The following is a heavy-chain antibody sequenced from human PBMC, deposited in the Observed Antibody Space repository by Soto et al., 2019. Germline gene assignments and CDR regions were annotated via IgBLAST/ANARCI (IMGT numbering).Heavy chain of an antibody. CDR2: IYYSGST. CDR3: AREVAPQLNYYYYGMDV. D-gene: IGHD5-12*01. J-gene: IGHJ6*02. V-gene: IGHV4-59*12. CDR1: SGSISSYY. Sequence: PSETLSLTCTVSSGSISSYYWSWIRQPPGKGLEWIGYIYYSGSTNYNPSLKSRVTISVDTSKNQFSLKLSSVTAADTAVYYCAREVAPQLNYYYYGMDVWGQGTTVTSP.